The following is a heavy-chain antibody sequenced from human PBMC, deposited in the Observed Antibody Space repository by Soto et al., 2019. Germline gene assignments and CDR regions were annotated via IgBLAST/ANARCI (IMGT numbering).Heavy chain of an antibody. J-gene: IGHJ4*02. CDR2: ISAYNGNT. CDR3: ARERGGEQLVRGWDY. D-gene: IGHD6-6*01. CDR1: GYTFTSYG. Sequence: ASVKVSCKASGYTFTSYGISWVRQAPGQGLEWMGWISAYNGNTNYAQKLQGRVTMTTDTSTSTAYMELRSLRSDDTAVYYGARERGGEQLVRGWDYWGQGTLVTVSS. V-gene: IGHV1-18*01.